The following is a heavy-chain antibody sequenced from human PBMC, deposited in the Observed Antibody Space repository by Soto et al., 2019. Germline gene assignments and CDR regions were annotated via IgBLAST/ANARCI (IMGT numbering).Heavy chain of an antibody. CDR2: IGTAGDT. D-gene: IGHD2-15*01. V-gene: IGHV3-13*01. CDR3: ARAGQGASCSGGSCYLAASDV. CDR1: GFNFSSYD. J-gene: IGHJ3*01. Sequence: EVQLVESGGGLVQPGESLRLSCEASGFNFSSYDMHWVRQATGKGLEWVSVIGTAGDTYYPGSVKGRFTISTENAKNSLYLQMTSLRAGDTAVYYCARAGQGASCSGGSCYLAASDVWGQGTMVTVSS.